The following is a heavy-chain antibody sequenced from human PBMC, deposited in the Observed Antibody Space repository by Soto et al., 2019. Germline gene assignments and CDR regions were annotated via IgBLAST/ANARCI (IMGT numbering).Heavy chain of an antibody. CDR2: ISATGGGT. CDR3: AKDRRAGGNSAFYFDF. D-gene: IGHD3-16*01. Sequence: GGSLRLSCAASGFTFSSYAMSWARQAPGKGLEWVSFISATGGGTYYADSVKGRFTISRDNSHNTLYLQVHSLTAEDTAVYYCAKDRRAGGNSAFYFDFWGQGAQVTVSS. CDR1: GFTFSSYA. V-gene: IGHV3-23*01. J-gene: IGHJ4*02.